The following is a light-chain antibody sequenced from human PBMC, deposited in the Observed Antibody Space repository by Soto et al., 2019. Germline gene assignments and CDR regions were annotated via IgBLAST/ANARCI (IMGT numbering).Light chain of an antibody. Sequence: EIVLTQSPGTLSLSPRERATLSCRASQSIFNNYLAWYQQKPGQAPRLLVYGASFGATGIPDRFSGSGSGTDFTLTISRLEPEDFAVYYCQQYGGSPFTFGQGTRLEIK. CDR1: QSIFNNY. J-gene: IGKJ2*01. CDR3: QQYGGSPFT. V-gene: IGKV3-20*01. CDR2: GAS.